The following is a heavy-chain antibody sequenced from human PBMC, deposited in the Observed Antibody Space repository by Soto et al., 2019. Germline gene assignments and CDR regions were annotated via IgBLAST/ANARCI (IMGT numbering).Heavy chain of an antibody. Sequence: PSEALSLTCAVSGVSVTNGDYYWSWMRQSPGKGLEWIGNLYYSETTSYNPSLNSRLSISIDTSRNQFSLQLTTVTAADTAIYYCSRQRRSGYWFDPWGQGTLVTVSS. CDR1: GVSVTNGDYY. CDR2: LYYSETT. CDR3: SRQRRSGYWFDP. V-gene: IGHV4-30-4*01. D-gene: IGHD1-26*01. J-gene: IGHJ5*02.